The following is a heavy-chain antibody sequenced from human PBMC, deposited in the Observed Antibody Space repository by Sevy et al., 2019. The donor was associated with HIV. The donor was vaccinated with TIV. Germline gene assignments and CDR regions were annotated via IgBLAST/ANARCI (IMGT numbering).Heavy chain of an antibody. CDR2: ISAYNGNT. CDR3: VTRDVDTAMVPFDY. V-gene: IGHV1-18*01. D-gene: IGHD5-18*01. CDR1: GYTFTSYG. J-gene: IGHJ4*02. Sequence: ASVKVSCKASGYTFTSYGISWVRQAPGQGLEWMGWISAYNGNTNYAQKLQGRVTMTTDTSTSTAYMELRSLRSDDTAVYYCVTRDVDTAMVPFDYWGQGTLVTVSS.